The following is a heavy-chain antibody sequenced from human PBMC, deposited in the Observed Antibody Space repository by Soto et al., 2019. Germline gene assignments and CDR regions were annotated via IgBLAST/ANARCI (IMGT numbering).Heavy chain of an antibody. CDR1: GYTFTSYY. D-gene: IGHD3-22*01. J-gene: IGHJ3*02. CDR3: AREHYYDSSGYYLDDAFDI. Sequence: QVQLVQSGAEVKKPGASVKVSCKASGYTFTSYYMHWVRQAPGQGLEWMGISNPGGGSTSYAQKVQGRVTMTRDTSTSTVYMELSSLRSEDTAVYYCAREHYYDSSGYYLDDAFDIWGQGTMVTVSS. V-gene: IGHV1-46*01. CDR2: SNPGGGST.